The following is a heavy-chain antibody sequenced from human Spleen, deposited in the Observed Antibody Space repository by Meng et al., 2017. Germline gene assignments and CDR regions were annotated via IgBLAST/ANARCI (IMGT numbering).Heavy chain of an antibody. CDR3: ATLRTY. CDR1: GFTFSAFH. V-gene: IGHV3-11*01. D-gene: IGHD1-7*01. J-gene: IGHJ4*02. Sequence: QVQLVESGGGLVKPGGSLRLSCAASGFTFSAFHLNWIRQAPGKGLEWISYISSAGDTIYYAASVKGRFTISRDNAKNSVYLQMNSLRVEDTAVYYCATLRTYWGRGTLVTVSS. CDR2: ISSAGDTI.